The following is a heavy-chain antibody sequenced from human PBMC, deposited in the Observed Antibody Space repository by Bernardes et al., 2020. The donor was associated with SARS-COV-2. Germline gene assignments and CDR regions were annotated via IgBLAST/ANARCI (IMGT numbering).Heavy chain of an antibody. J-gene: IGHJ6*02. CDR1: GYSLNELA. V-gene: IGHV1-24*01. CDR3: ATYSKYVPASSDDHYGMDV. D-gene: IGHD4-4*01. CDR2: FDPEDGET. Sequence: ASLQVSCNVSGYSLNELAIHWVLQAPGKGLEWLVGFDPEDGETIYSQKFQARVTMTEATPTDTAYMELSSLRFADTAVYYCATYSKYVPASSDDHYGMDVWGQGTTVTVSS.